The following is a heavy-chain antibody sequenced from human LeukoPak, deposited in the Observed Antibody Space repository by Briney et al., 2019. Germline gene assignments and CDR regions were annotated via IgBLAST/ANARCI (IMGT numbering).Heavy chain of an antibody. V-gene: IGHV3-74*01. Sequence: GGSLTLSCAASGFTFSDYWMHWVRQAPGKGLVWVSRISSDGSRVTYADSVKGRFTISRDNAKNTLSLQMNSLRAEDTAIYYCAKDRSSTLWYFDYWGQGAQVTVSS. CDR3: AKDRSSTLWYFDY. CDR1: GFTFSDYW. D-gene: IGHD2-2*01. J-gene: IGHJ4*02. CDR2: ISSDGSRV.